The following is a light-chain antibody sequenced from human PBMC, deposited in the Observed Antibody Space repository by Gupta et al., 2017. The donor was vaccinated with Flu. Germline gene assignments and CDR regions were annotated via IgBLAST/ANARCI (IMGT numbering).Light chain of an antibody. CDR2: DAS. CDR1: HDIRRF. CDR3: QQHDDLPVT. V-gene: IGKV1-33*01. Sequence: DIRMTQSPSSLSASVGDRVTITCQASHDIRRFLNWYQQKPGKAPKLLIFDASNLETGVPSRFSGSGFGTTFTFTISSLQPEDFATYYCQQHDDLPVTFGGGTKVEI. J-gene: IGKJ4*01.